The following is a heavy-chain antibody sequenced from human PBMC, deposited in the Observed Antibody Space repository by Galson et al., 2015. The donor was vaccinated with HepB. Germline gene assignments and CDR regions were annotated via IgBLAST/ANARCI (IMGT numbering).Heavy chain of an antibody. CDR1: GGSFGGSY. V-gene: IGHV4-34*01. CDR3: AGSSGWYALHY. D-gene: IGHD6-19*01. CDR2: THHSGST. J-gene: IGHJ4*02. Sequence: ETLSLTCEVSGGSFGGSYWSWIRQSPGKGLEWIGETHHSGSTKYNPSLKSRVTVSADRSKNQFSLKLSSVTAADAAVYYCAGSSGWYALHYWGQGTLVTVSS.